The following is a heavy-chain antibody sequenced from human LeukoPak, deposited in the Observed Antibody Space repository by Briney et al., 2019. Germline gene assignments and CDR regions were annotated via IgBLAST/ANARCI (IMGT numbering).Heavy chain of an antibody. V-gene: IGHV4-59*12. CDR1: GGSISSYY. CDR3: ARGYCTNAVCSLGPTQA. Sequence: ETLSLTCTVSGGSISSYYWSRIRQPPGKGLEWIGYIYYSGSTNYNPSLKSRVTISVDTSKNQFSLKLSSVTAADTAVYYCARGYCTNAVCSLGPTQAWGQGTLVTVSS. CDR2: IYYSGST. D-gene: IGHD2-8*01. J-gene: IGHJ4*02.